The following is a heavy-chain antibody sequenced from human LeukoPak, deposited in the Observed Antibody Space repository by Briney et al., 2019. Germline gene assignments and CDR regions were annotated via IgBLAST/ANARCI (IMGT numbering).Heavy chain of an antibody. CDR1: GFTFSNAW. CDR3: AKDLNSSGADY. D-gene: IGHD6-19*01. V-gene: IGHV3-15*01. Sequence: GGSLRLSCAASGFTFSNAWMSWVRQAPGKGLEWVGRIKSKTDGGTTDYAAPVKGRFTISRDDSKNTLYLQMNSLRAEDTAVYYCAKDLNSSGADYWGQGTLVTVSS. CDR2: IKSKTDGGTT. J-gene: IGHJ4*02.